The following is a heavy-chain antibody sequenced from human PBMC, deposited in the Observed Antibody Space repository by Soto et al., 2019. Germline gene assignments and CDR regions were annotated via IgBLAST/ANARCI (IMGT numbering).Heavy chain of an antibody. CDR2: ISGSGGST. J-gene: IGHJ6*02. V-gene: IGHV3-23*01. Sequence: GGSLRLSCAASGFTFSSYAMSWVRQAPGKGLEWVSAISGSGGSTYYADSVKGRFTISRDNSKNTLYLQMNSLRAEDTAVYYCANGVSSLHLYYYGMDVWGQGTTVTVSS. D-gene: IGHD6-6*01. CDR3: ANGVSSLHLYYYGMDV. CDR1: GFTFSSYA.